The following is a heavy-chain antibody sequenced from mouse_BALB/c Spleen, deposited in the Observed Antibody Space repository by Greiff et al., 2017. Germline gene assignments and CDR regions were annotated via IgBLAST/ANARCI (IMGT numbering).Heavy chain of an antibody. V-gene: IGHV1-14*01. Sequence: VQLQQSGPELVKPGASVKMSCKASGYTFTSYVMHWVKQKPGQGLEWIGYINPYNDGTKYTEKFKGQATLTSDKSSSTAYMELSSLTSADSAVCYCARPVYYAMDYWGQGTSVTVSS. CDR2: INPYNDGT. CDR1: GYTFTSYV. CDR3: ARPVYYAMDY. J-gene: IGHJ4*01.